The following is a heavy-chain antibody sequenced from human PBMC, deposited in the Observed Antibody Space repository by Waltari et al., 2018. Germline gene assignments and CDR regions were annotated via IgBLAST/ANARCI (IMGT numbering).Heavy chain of an antibody. Sequence: QVQLQESGPGLVKPSETLSLTCTVSGGSISSHYWSWIRQPPGKGLEWIGYIYYSGSTNYNPSLKSRVTISVDTSKNQFSLKLSSVTAADTAVYYCASLPWDYFASGDAFDIWGQGTMVTVSS. CDR3: ASLPWDYFASGDAFDI. CDR1: GGSISSHY. J-gene: IGHJ3*02. CDR2: IYYSGST. D-gene: IGHD3-10*01. V-gene: IGHV4-59*11.